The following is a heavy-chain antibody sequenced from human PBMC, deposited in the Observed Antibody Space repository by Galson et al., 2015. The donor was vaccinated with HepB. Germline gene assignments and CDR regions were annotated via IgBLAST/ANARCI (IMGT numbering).Heavy chain of an antibody. J-gene: IGHJ4*02. CDR1: GFTFSSYG. Sequence: SLRLSCAASGFTFSSYGMHWVRQAPGKGLEWVAFIRYDGSNKYYADSVKGRFTISRDNSKNTLYLQMNSLRAEDTAVYYCAKGTFYYYDSSGYGEPFDYWGQGTLVTVSS. D-gene: IGHD3-22*01. CDR3: AKGTFYYYDSSGYGEPFDY. CDR2: IRYDGSNK. V-gene: IGHV3-30*02.